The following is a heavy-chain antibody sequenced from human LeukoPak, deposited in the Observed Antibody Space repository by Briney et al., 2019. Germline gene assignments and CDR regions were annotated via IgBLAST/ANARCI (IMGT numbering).Heavy chain of an antibody. CDR3: ARATPGSNYFDY. D-gene: IGHD2-15*01. Sequence: AETLSLTCPVSGGSISSYYGSLIRQPPGKGLGWIGYSYNSATTNYAPSLKGRVTISVDTSKNQFSLKLSSLTAADTAVYYCARATPGSNYFDYWGQGTLVTVSS. J-gene: IGHJ4*02. CDR2: SYNSATT. CDR1: GGSISSYY. V-gene: IGHV4-59*01.